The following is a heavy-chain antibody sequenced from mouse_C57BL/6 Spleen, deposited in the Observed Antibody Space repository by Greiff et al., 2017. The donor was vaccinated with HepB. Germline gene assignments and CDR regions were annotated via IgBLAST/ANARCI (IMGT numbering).Heavy chain of an antibody. D-gene: IGHD1-1*01. V-gene: IGHV1-59*01. CDR3: ARRDGVYYGSSWDYYAMDY. CDR2: IDPSDSYT. CDR1: GYTFTSYW. J-gene: IGHJ4*01. Sequence: QVQLQQPGAELVRPGTSVKLSCKASGYTFTSYWMHWVKQRPGQGLEWIGVIDPSDSYTNYNQKFKGKATLTVDTSSSTAYMQLSSLTSEDSAVYYCARRDGVYYGSSWDYYAMDYWGQGTSVTVSS.